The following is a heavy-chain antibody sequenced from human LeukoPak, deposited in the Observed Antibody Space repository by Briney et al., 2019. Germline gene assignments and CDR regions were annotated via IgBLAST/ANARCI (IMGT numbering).Heavy chain of an antibody. D-gene: IGHD1-14*01. V-gene: IGHV1-3*01. CDR2: INAANGNT. CDR1: GNTFSSNI. Sequence: ASVKASCKTSGNTFSSNIINWVRQAPGQRLDWMGWINAANGNTKYSEKFQGRVTITRDTSASTVYMELNSLRSEDTAVYYCARERPTTTAFHVWGQGTMVTVSS. J-gene: IGHJ3*01. CDR3: ARERPTTTAFHV.